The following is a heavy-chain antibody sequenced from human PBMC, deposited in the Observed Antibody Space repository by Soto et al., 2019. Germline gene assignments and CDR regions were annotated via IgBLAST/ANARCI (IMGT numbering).Heavy chain of an antibody. D-gene: IGHD2-15*01. CDR3: ARLGYCSGGSCYYFDY. Sequence: SETLSLTCTVSGGSISSSSYYWGWIRQPPGKGLEWIGSIYYSGSTYYNPSLKSRVTISVDTPKNQFSLKLSSVTAADTAVYYCARLGYCSGGSCYYFDYWGQGTLVTVSS. CDR2: IYYSGST. J-gene: IGHJ4*02. V-gene: IGHV4-39*01. CDR1: GGSISSSSYY.